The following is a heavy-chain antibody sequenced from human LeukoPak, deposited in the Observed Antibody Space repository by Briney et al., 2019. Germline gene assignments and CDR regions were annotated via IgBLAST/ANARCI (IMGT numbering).Heavy chain of an antibody. CDR2: ISGSGGST. CDR1: GFTFSNYG. Sequence: GGSLRLSCAASGFTFSNYGMSWVRQAPGKGLEWVSAISGSGGSTYYADSVKGRFTISRDNSKNTLYLQMNSLRAEDTAVYCCAKDRATYYYGSGSYPLWGQGTLVTVSS. CDR3: AKDRATYYYGSGSYPL. V-gene: IGHV3-23*01. J-gene: IGHJ4*02. D-gene: IGHD3-10*01.